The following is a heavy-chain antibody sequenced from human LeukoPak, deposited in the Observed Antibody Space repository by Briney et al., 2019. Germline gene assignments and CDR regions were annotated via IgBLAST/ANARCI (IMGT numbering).Heavy chain of an antibody. CDR3: AREAYGSGSRHSYYYYGMDV. CDR2: TYYSGST. D-gene: IGHD3-10*01. J-gene: IGHJ6*04. V-gene: IGHV4-59*01. Sequence: SETLSLTCTVSGGSISSYYWSWIRQPPGKGLEWIGYTYYSGSTNYNPSLKSRVTISVDTSKNQFSLKLSSVTAADTAVYYCAREAYGSGSRHSYYYYGMDVWGKGTTVTVSS. CDR1: GGSISSYY.